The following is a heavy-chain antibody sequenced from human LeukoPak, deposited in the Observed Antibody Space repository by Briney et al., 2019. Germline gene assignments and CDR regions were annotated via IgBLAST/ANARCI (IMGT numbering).Heavy chain of an antibody. J-gene: IGHJ4*02. Sequence: ASVKVSCKAPGYTFTDYYMHWVRQAPGQGLEWMGIINPSGGSTSYAQKFQGRVTMTRDMSTSTVYMELSSLRSEDTAVYYCARVRGNYYDSSGYLDYWGQGTLVTVSS. CDR1: GYTFTDYY. CDR2: INPSGGST. CDR3: ARVRGNYYDSSGYLDY. V-gene: IGHV1-46*01. D-gene: IGHD3-22*01.